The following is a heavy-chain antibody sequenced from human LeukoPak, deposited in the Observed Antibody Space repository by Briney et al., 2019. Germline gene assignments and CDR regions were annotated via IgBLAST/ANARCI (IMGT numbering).Heavy chain of an antibody. Sequence: ASVKVSCKASGYTFTGYYMHWVRQAPGQGLEWMGWINPNSGGTNYAQKFQGRVTMTRDTSISTAYMELSRLRSDDTAVYYCARYQAAVAGTGIDYWGQGTLVTVSS. J-gene: IGHJ4*02. CDR2: INPNSGGT. D-gene: IGHD6-13*01. CDR3: ARYQAAVAGTGIDY. CDR1: GYTFTGYY. V-gene: IGHV1-2*02.